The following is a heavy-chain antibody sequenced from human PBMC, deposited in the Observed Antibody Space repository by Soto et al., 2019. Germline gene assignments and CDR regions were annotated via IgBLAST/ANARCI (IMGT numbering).Heavy chain of an antibody. CDR1: GYTFTRNW. CDR3: ATPGGRDFNAFDV. J-gene: IGHJ3*01. D-gene: IGHD2-21*02. Sequence: LGKSLKISCKGSGYTFTRNWIGWVRQMPGKGLEWMGIIFPIDSDTRYSPSSQGQVTISADNSISTAYLQWSSLKASDTAIYYCATPGGRDFNAFDVWGQGTMVTVSS. CDR2: IFPIDSDT. V-gene: IGHV5-51*01.